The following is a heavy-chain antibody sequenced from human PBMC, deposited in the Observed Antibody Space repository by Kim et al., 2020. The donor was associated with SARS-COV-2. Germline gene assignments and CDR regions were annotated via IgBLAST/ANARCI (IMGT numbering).Heavy chain of an antibody. CDR2: ISGSGGST. CDR1: GFTFSSYA. J-gene: IGHJ6*02. Sequence: GGSLRLSCAASGFTFSSYAMSWVRQAPGKGLEWVSAISGSGGSTYYADSVKGRFTISRDNSKNTLYLQMNSLRAEDTAVYYCAKDTIMITFGGVIAPYYYYGMDVWGQGTTVTVSS. D-gene: IGHD3-16*02. CDR3: AKDTIMITFGGVIAPYYYYGMDV. V-gene: IGHV3-23*01.